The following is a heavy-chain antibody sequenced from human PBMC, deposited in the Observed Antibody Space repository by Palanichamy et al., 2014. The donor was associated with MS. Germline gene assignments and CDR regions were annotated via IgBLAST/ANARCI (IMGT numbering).Heavy chain of an antibody. D-gene: IGHD6-19*01. Sequence: SGGGLVQPGGSLRLSCAASGFTVSTNYMTWVRQAPGKGLEWVSLIYSGGSTYNADSVRGRFTISRDNSNNTVYLQMNSLRAEDTAVYYCARSPSTSSGLDYWGQGTLVTVSS. CDR1: GFTVSTNY. CDR3: ARSPSTSSGLDY. J-gene: IGHJ4*02. V-gene: IGHV3-66*01. CDR2: IYSGGST.